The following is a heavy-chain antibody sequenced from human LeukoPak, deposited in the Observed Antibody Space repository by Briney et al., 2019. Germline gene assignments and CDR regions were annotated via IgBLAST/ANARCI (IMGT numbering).Heavy chain of an antibody. D-gene: IGHD1-26*01. CDR1: GGSISSGSYY. Sequence: SETLSLTCTVSGGSISSGSYYWSWIRQPAGKGLEWIGRIYTSGSTNYNPSLKSRVTISVDTSKNQFSLKLSSVTAADTAVYYCARGKWEPPRAFDIWGQGTMVTVSS. J-gene: IGHJ3*02. V-gene: IGHV4-61*02. CDR2: IYTSGST. CDR3: ARGKWEPPRAFDI.